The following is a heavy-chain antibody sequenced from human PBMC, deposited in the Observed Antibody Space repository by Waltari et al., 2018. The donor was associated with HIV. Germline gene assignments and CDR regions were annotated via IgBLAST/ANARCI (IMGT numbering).Heavy chain of an antibody. CDR3: ASQAAAGTGGWFDP. J-gene: IGHJ5*02. CDR2: INHSGST. D-gene: IGHD6-13*01. Sequence: QVQLQQWGAGLLKPSETLSLTCAVYGGSFSGYYWSWIRQPPGKGLEWIGEINHSGSTNYNPSLKSRVTISVDTSKNQFSLKLSSVTAADTAVYYCASQAAAGTGGWFDPWGQGTLVTVSS. CDR1: GGSFSGYY. V-gene: IGHV4-34*01.